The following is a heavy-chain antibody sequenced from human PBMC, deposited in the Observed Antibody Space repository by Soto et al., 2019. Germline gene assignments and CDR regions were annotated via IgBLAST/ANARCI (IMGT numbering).Heavy chain of an antibody. CDR2: IYYSGGT. J-gene: IGHJ4*02. CDR1: GGSISSYY. D-gene: IGHD5-18*01. V-gene: IGHV4-59*01. Sequence: QVQLQESGPGLVKPSETLSLTCTVSGGSISSYYWCWIRQPPGKGLEWIGYIYYSGGTNYNPSHKSRVTKSVDTSKDQFSLQLSSVTAADTAVYYCARVGGKRGYSYVYSLSPPDDWGQGTLVTVSS. CDR3: ARVGGKRGYSYVYSLSPPDD.